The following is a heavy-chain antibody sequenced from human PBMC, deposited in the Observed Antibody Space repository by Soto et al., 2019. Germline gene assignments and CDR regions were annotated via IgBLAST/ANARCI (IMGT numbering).Heavy chain of an antibody. J-gene: IGHJ4*02. Sequence: QVQLVESGGGVVQPGRSLRLSCAASGFTFSSYGMHWVRQAPGKGLGWVAVISYEGSNKYYADSVKGRFTISRDNSKNTLYLQMNSLRAEDTAVYYCAPWFGAFDYWGQGTLVTVSS. CDR1: GFTFSSYG. CDR2: ISYEGSNK. V-gene: IGHV3-30*03. D-gene: IGHD3-10*01. CDR3: APWFGAFDY.